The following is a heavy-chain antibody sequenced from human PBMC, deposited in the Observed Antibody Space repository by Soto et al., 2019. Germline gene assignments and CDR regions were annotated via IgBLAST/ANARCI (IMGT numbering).Heavy chain of an antibody. Sequence: KSSETLSLTCAVYGGSFSGYYWSWIRQPPGKGLEWIGEINHSGSTNYNPSLKSRVTISVDTSKNQFSLKLSSVTAADTAVYYCAKGKGCSGGSCYPTETGQWFDPWGQGTLVTVSS. D-gene: IGHD2-15*01. CDR3: AKGKGCSGGSCYPTETGQWFDP. CDR1: GGSFSGYY. CDR2: INHSGST. J-gene: IGHJ5*02. V-gene: IGHV4-34*01.